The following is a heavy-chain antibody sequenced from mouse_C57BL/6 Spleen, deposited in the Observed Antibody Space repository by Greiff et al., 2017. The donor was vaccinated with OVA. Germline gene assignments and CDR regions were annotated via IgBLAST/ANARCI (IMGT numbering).Heavy chain of an antibody. CDR1: GYTFTTYP. J-gene: IGHJ1*03. Sequence: VKLQESGAELVKPGASVKMSCKASGYTFTTYPIEWMKQNHGKSLEWIGNFHPYNDDTKYNEKFKGKATLTVEKSSSTVYLELSRLTSDDSAVYYCARGNYGSNWYFDVWGTGTTVTVSS. V-gene: IGHV1-47*01. D-gene: IGHD1-1*01. CDR3: ARGNYGSNWYFDV. CDR2: FHPYNDDT.